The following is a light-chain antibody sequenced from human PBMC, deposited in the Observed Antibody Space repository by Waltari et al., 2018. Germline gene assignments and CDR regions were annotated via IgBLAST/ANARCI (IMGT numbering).Light chain of an antibody. CDR1: QSVSSS. CDR2: GAS. J-gene: IGKJ1*01. CDR3: QQYNNWWT. Sequence: EIVMTQSPATLSVSPGERATLSCRASQSVSSSLAWYQQKPGQAPRLLVYGASTRATGIPARFSGSGSGTEFTLTISSLQSEDCAVYYCQQYNNWWTFGQGTKVESK. V-gene: IGKV3-15*01.